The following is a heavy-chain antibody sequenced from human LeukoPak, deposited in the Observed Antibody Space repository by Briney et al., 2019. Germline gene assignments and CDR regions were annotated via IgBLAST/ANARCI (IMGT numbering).Heavy chain of an antibody. D-gene: IGHD1-26*01. V-gene: IGHV3-7*01. J-gene: IGHJ4*02. CDR1: GFTFSSSW. Sequence: GGSLRLSCVASGFTFSSSWMSWVRQAPGKGLEWVANIKQDGSEKSYVESVKGRFTISRDNAKNSLYLQMNSLRADDTAVYYCARDKIVGPTTLDYWGQGTLVTVSS. CDR2: IKQDGSEK. CDR3: ARDKIVGPTTLDY.